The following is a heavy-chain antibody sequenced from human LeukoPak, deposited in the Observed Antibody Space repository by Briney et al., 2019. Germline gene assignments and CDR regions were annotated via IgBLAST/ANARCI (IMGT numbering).Heavy chain of an antibody. V-gene: IGHV4-4*07. CDR2: IYTSGST. CDR3: ARDFDSSGYADFYFYMDV. CDR1: GGSISSYY. D-gene: IGHD3-22*01. Sequence: SETLSLTCTVSGGSISSYYWSWIRQPAGKGLEWIGRIYTSGSTNYNPSLKSRVTMSVDTSKNQFSLKLTSVTAADTAVYYCARDFDSSGYADFYFYMDVWGKGTTVTISS. J-gene: IGHJ6*03.